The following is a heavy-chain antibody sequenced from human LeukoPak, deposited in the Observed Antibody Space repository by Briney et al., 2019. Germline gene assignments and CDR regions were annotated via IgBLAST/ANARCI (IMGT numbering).Heavy chain of an antibody. V-gene: IGHV6-1*01. CDR1: GDSVSSNSVT. CDR3: ARDPVGGSTIFDS. J-gene: IGHJ4*02. D-gene: IGHD1-26*01. CDR2: TYYRSTWYN. Sequence: SQTLSLTCAISGDSVSSNSVTWNWIRQSPSRGLEWLGRTYYRSTWYNDYALAVKGRITINPDTSKNQFSLQLNSETPEDTAVYFCARDPVGGSTIFDSWGQGTLVTVSS.